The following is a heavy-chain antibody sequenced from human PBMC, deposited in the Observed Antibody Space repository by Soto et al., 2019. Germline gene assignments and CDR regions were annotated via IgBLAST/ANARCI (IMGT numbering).Heavy chain of an antibody. CDR2: MNPNSGNT. V-gene: IGHV1-8*01. CDR1: GYTFTSYD. CDR3: AREYLDFDY. Sequence: QVKLVQSGAEVKKPGASVKASCKASGYTFTSYDINWVRQATGQGLEGMGWMNPNSGNTGYAQKFQGRASRTRNTSISKAYMELRSLRSEDTAVYYCAREYLDFDYWGQGTLVTVSS. J-gene: IGHJ4*02.